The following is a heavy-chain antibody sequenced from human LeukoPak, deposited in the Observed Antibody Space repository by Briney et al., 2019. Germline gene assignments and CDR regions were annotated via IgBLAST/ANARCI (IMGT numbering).Heavy chain of an antibody. Sequence: GGSLRLSCAASGFTFSSYAMSWVRQAPGKGLEWVAVIWYDGSNKYYADSVKGRFTISRDNSKNTLYLQMNSLRAEDTAVYCCAKTYYYDSSGFGPLGYWGQGTLVTVSS. J-gene: IGHJ4*02. V-gene: IGHV3-33*08. CDR2: IWYDGSNK. CDR1: GFTFSSYA. D-gene: IGHD3-22*01. CDR3: AKTYYYDSSGFGPLGY.